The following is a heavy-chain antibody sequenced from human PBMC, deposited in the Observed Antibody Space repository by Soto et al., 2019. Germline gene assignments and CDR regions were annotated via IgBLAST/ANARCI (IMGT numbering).Heavy chain of an antibody. CDR2: TYYRSKWYN. D-gene: IGHD6-13*01. Sequence: PSQTLSLTCAISGDSVSSNSAACNWIRQSPSRGLEWLGRTYYRSKWYNDYAVSVKSRITINPDTSKNQFSLQLNSVTPEDTAVYYCAREGWPGVSSSWYYFDYWGQGTLVTVSS. CDR1: GDSVSSNSAA. V-gene: IGHV6-1*01. J-gene: IGHJ4*02. CDR3: AREGWPGVSSSWYYFDY.